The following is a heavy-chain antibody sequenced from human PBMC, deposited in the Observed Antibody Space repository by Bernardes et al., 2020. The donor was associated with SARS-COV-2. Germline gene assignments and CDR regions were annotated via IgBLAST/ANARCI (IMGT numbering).Heavy chain of an antibody. D-gene: IGHD4-17*01. J-gene: IGHJ6*02. CDR3: ARLGSGYGDDVISHSDGMDG. CDR2: IWYDGSNK. Sequence: SLRLSCAASGFTFSSYGMHWVRQAPGKGLEWVAVIWYDGSNKYYADSVKGRFTISRDNSKNTLYLQMNSLRAEDTAVYYCARLGSGYGDDVISHSDGMDGWGQGNTVTV. CDR1: GFTFSSYG. V-gene: IGHV3-33*01.